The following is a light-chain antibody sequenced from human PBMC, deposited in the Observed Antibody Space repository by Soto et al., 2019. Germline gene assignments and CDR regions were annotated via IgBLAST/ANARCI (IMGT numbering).Light chain of an antibody. CDR2: GNS. Sequence: QPVLTQPPSVSGAPGQRVTISCTGSSSNIGAGYDVHWYQQLPGTAPKLLIYGNSNRPSGVPDRFSGSKSGTSAFLAITGLQAEDEADYYCQSYDSSLSGSWVFGGGTKLTVL. CDR3: QSYDSSLSGSWV. J-gene: IGLJ3*02. CDR1: SSNIGAGYD. V-gene: IGLV1-40*01.